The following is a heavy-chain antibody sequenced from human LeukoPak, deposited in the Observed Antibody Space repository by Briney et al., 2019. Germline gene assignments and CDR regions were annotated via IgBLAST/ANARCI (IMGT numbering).Heavy chain of an antibody. CDR2: ISYDGSNK. V-gene: IGHV3-30*18. J-gene: IGHJ4*02. Sequence: PGGSLRLSRAASGFTFSSYGMPWVRQAPGKGLEWVAVISYDGSNKYYADSVKGRFTISRDNSKNTLYLQMNSLRAEDTAVYYCAKDQVVVNNWGQGTLVTVSS. CDR3: AKDQVVVNN. CDR1: GFTFSSYG. D-gene: IGHD3-22*01.